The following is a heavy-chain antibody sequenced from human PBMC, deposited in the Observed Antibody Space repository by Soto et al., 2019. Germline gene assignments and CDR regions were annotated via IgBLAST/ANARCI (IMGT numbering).Heavy chain of an antibody. Sequence: EVQLVEAGGGLVQPGGSLRLSCEASGFTFRNYDMHWVRQGTGKGLEWVPGISAAGDPDYADSVEGRFTISRENAQNSFFLQMTSLRVGDTAVYYCARTDRDFYGLDVWGQGTTVIVSS. CDR1: GFTFRNYD. CDR3: ARTDRDFYGLDV. CDR2: ISAAGDP. J-gene: IGHJ6*02. V-gene: IGHV3-13*05.